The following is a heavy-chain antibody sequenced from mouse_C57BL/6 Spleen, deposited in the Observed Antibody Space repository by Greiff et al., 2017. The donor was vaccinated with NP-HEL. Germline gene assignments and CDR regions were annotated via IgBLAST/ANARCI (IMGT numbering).Heavy chain of an antibody. Sequence: QVQLQQSGPELVKPGASVKISCKASGYAFSSSWMNWVKQRPGKGLEWIGRIYPGDGDTNYNGKFKGKATLTADKSSSTAYMQLSSLTSEDSAVYFCARQGYDYDYAMDYWGQGTSVTVSS. CDR3: ARQGYDYDYAMDY. D-gene: IGHD2-4*01. J-gene: IGHJ4*01. CDR1: GYAFSSSW. CDR2: IYPGDGDT. V-gene: IGHV1-82*01.